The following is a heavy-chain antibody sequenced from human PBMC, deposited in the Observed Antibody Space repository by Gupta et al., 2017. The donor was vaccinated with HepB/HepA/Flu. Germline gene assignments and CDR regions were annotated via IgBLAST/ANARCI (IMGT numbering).Heavy chain of an antibody. J-gene: IGHJ3*02. CDR3: ARVYTMIRPNAFDI. D-gene: IGHD3-22*01. Sequence: QVQLVQSGAEVKKPGSSVKVSCKASGGTFSRYAITWVRQAPGQGLEWMGRIIPILGIANYAQKFQGRVTITADKSTSTAYMELSSLRSEDTAVYYCARVYTMIRPNAFDIWGQGTMVTVSS. CDR1: GGTFSRYA. CDR2: IIPILGIA. V-gene: IGHV1-69*04.